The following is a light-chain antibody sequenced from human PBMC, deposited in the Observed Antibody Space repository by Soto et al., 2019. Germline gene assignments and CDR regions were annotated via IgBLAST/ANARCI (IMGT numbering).Light chain of an antibody. J-gene: IGKJ1*01. CDR1: QSVSSSY. CDR2: LTS. Sequence: EIVLPQSPGTLSLSPGERATLSCRASQSVSSSYLACYQHKPGQAPRLLIYLTSNRAAGIPARFSGSGSETDFTLTISDVEPEDFAVYYCHQRQSWPRTFGQGTKVDI. CDR3: HQRQSWPRT. V-gene: IGKV3D-20*02.